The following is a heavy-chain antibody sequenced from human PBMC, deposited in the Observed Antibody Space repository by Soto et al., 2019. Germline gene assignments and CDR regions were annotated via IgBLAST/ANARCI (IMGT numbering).Heavy chain of an antibody. J-gene: IGHJ4*02. D-gene: IGHD4-17*01. CDR3: ARRGGGDSLFDS. Sequence: SETLSLTCSVSGYVITIGYHWGWIRQPPGKELEWIGTISHSGVAYYSPSLKSRVTISVDTSKNQFSLNMRSLTAADTAVYFCARRGGGDSLFDSWGQGKLVTVSS. CDR1: GYVITIGYH. V-gene: IGHV4-38-2*01. CDR2: ISHSGVA.